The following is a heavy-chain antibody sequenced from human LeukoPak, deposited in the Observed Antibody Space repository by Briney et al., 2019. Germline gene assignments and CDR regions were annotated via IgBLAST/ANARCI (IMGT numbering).Heavy chain of an antibody. Sequence: ASVKVSCKASGGTFSSYAISWVRQAPGQGLEWMGGIIPIIGTANYAQKFQGRVTITTDESTSTAYMELSSLRSEDTAVYYCAREAPSGSYYDSSGYSGYYYYMDVWGKGTTVTVSS. D-gene: IGHD3-22*01. CDR2: IIPIIGTA. CDR1: GGTFSSYA. J-gene: IGHJ6*03. CDR3: AREAPSGSYYDSSGYSGYYYYMDV. V-gene: IGHV1-69*05.